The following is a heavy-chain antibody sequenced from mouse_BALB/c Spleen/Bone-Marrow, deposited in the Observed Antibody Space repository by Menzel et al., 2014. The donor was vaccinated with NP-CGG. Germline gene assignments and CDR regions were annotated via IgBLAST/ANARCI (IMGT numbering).Heavy chain of an antibody. D-gene: IGHD3-1*01. CDR2: IWAGGSI. Sequence: VHLVESGPGLVAPSQSLSITCTVSGFSLXSYGVHWVRQPPGKGLEWLGVIWAGGSINYNSALMSRLSISKDNSKSQVFLKMNSLQTDDTAMYYCARDRELSYAMDYWGQGTSVTVSS. CDR3: ARDRELSYAMDY. V-gene: IGHV2-9*02. J-gene: IGHJ4*01. CDR1: GFSLXSYG.